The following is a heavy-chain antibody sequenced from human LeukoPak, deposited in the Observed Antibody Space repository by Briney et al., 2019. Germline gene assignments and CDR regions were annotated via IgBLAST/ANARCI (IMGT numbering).Heavy chain of an antibody. CDR3: ASSPVVVITNGYFQH. CDR2: IYTSGST. Sequence: SQTLSLTRTVSGGSISSGSYYWSWIRQPAGKGLEWIGRIYTSGSTNYNPSLKSRVTISVDTSKNQFSLKLSSVTAADTAVYYCASSPVVVITNGYFQHWGQGTLVTVSS. D-gene: IGHD3-22*01. V-gene: IGHV4-61*02. J-gene: IGHJ1*01. CDR1: GGSISSGSYY.